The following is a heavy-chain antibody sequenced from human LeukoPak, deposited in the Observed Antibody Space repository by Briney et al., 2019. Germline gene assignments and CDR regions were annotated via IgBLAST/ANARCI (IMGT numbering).Heavy chain of an antibody. J-gene: IGHJ4*02. CDR1: GFAFNKYA. Sequence: GGSLRLSCAASGFAFNKYAMTWVRQAPGKGLEWVSNINDKGGERHYADSVKGRFTISRDNSKNTVFLQMDSLRADDTAVYYCAKTQWEVGATDYFDYWGQGILVTVSS. D-gene: IGHD1-26*01. CDR2: INDKGGER. CDR3: AKTQWEVGATDYFDY. V-gene: IGHV3-23*01.